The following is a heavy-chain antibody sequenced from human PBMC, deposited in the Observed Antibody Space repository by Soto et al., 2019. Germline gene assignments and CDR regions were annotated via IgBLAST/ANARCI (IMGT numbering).Heavy chain of an antibody. CDR2: ISAYNGNT. V-gene: IGHV1-18*01. D-gene: IGHD2-2*01. CDR3: ARIVVVPAAMQSQINLFDI. J-gene: IGHJ5*02. Sequence: QVQLVQSGAEVKKPGASVKVSCKASGYTFTSYGISWVRQAPGQGLEWMGWISAYNGNTNYAQKLQGRVTMTTDTCTSTAYMELRSLRSDDTAVYYCARIVVVPAAMQSQINLFDIWGQGTLVIVS. CDR1: GYTFTSYG.